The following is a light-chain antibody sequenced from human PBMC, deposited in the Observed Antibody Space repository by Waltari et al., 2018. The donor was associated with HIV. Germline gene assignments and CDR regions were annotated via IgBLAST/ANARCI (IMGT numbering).Light chain of an antibody. V-gene: IGLV1-47*01. J-gene: IGLJ3*02. CDR3: AAWDDNLSGWV. CDR1: SPNIGRNY. CDR2: RNN. Sequence: QSVLTQPPSASGTPGQSVTISCSGRSPNIGRNYVSWYQQLPGTAPKLLIYRNNQRPSGVPDRFSGFKSGTSASLAISGLRSEDEADYYCAAWDDNLSGWVFGGGSKLTIL.